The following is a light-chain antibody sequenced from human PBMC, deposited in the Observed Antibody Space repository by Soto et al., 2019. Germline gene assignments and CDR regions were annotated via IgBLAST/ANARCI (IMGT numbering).Light chain of an antibody. CDR3: CSYAGNYDGV. Sequence: QSALTQPRSVSGSPGQSVTISCTGTSSDVGGYNYVSWYQQHPGKAPKLMIYDVTKRPSGVPDRFSASKSGNTASLTISGLQAEDEADYYCCSYAGNYDGVFGTGTKVTVL. CDR1: SSDVGGYNY. V-gene: IGLV2-11*01. CDR2: DVT. J-gene: IGLJ1*01.